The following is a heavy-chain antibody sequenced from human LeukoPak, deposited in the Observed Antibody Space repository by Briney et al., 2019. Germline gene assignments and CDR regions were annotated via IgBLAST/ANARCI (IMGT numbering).Heavy chain of an antibody. CDR2: INWNGGST. CDR3: ARAPMVRGVYYYYYYMDV. J-gene: IGHJ6*03. Sequence: PGGSLRLSCAASGFTFSSYAMSWVRQAPGKGLEWVSGINWNGGSTGYADSVKGRFTISRDNAKNSLYLQMNSLRAEDTALYYCARAPMVRGVYYYYYYMDVWGKGTTVTVSS. D-gene: IGHD3-10*01. CDR1: GFTFSSYA. V-gene: IGHV3-20*04.